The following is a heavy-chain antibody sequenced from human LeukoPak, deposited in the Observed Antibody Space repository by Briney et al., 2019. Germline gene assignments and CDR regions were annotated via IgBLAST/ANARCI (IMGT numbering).Heavy chain of an antibody. CDR2: ISGSGGST. CDR3: ARQYSSSSGKNAFDI. V-gene: IGHV3-23*01. CDR1: GFTFSDYY. Sequence: GGSLRLSCAVSGFTFSDYYMSWVRQAPGKGLEWVSGISGSGGSTYYAGSVKGRFTISRDNSKNMLYLQMNSLRAEDTAVYCCARQYSSSSGKNAFDIWGQGTMVTVSS. D-gene: IGHD6-6*01. J-gene: IGHJ3*02.